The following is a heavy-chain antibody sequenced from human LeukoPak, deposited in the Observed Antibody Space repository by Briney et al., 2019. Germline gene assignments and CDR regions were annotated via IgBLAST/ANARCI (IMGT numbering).Heavy chain of an antibody. D-gene: IGHD5-18*01. Sequence: GGSLRLSCAASGFTFSTYAISWVRQAPGKGLVWVSAISGSGGAPYYADSVKGRFAISRDNSKNTLYLQMNSLRADDTAVYYCAKRDKGYGYIFDYWGQGTLVTVSS. J-gene: IGHJ4*02. V-gene: IGHV3-23*01. CDR3: AKRDKGYGYIFDY. CDR2: ISGSGGAP. CDR1: GFTFSTYA.